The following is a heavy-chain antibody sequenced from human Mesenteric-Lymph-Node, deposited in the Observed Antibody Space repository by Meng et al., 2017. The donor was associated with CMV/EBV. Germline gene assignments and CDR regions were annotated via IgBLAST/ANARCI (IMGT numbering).Heavy chain of an antibody. CDR2: NYPGDSDT. D-gene: IGHD4-17*01. Sequence: KFSCKASGYTFSIHWIAWVRQMPGKGLEWVGINYPGDSDTRYSPSSAGQVTMSADKSSSTADLQWNSLKASDTATYYRARLGRGYGDPFDFWGQGTLVTVSA. CDR1: GYTFSIHW. J-gene: IGHJ4*02. V-gene: IGHV5-51*01. CDR3: ARLGRGYGDPFDF.